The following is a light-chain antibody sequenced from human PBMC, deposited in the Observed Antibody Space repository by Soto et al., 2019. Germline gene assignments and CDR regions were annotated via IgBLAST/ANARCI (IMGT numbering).Light chain of an antibody. CDR3: NSYTSSSTYV. J-gene: IGLJ1*01. Sequence: QSALTQPASVSGSPGQSIAISCTGTSSDVGGYYYVSWYQHHPGKAPKLMIYDVSNRPSGVSNRFSGSKSGNTASLTISGLQAEDEADYYCNSYTSSSTYVFGTGTKVTVL. CDR1: SSDVGGYYY. V-gene: IGLV2-14*03. CDR2: DVS.